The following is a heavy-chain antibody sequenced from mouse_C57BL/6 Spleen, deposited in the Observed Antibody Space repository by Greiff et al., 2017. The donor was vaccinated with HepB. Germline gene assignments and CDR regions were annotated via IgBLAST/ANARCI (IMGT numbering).Heavy chain of an antibody. D-gene: IGHD3-3*01. Sequence: VQLQQPGAELVMPGASVKLSCKASGYTFTSYWMHWVKQRPGQGLEWIGEIDPSDSYTNYNQKFKGKSTLTVDKSSSTAYMQLSSLTSEDSAVYYCARGPAPFDYWGQGTTLTVSS. CDR2: IDPSDSYT. J-gene: IGHJ2*01. CDR3: ARGPAPFDY. CDR1: GYTFTSYW. V-gene: IGHV1-69*01.